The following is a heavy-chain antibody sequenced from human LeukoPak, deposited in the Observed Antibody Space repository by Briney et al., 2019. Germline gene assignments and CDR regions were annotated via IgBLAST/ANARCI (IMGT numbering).Heavy chain of an antibody. CDR3: ARANYYDSSGPTSGLAY. CDR2: IYYSGIT. Sequence: PSQTLSLTCTVSGVSISSGGYYWIWIRQHPGKGLESIGYIYYSGITYYNPSLNSRVTISVDTSKNQFSLKLSSVTGADTAVYYCARANYYDSSGPTSGLAYWGQGTLVTVSS. CDR1: GVSISSGGYY. J-gene: IGHJ4*02. V-gene: IGHV4-31*03. D-gene: IGHD3-22*01.